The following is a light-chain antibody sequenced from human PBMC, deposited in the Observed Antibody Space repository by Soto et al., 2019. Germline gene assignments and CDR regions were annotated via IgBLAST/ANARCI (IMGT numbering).Light chain of an antibody. J-gene: IGLJ1*01. Sequence: QSVLTQPTSVSGSPGQSITISCTGTSNDVGGYNFVSWYQQHPDKAPRLMIYEVTNRPSGVSDRLSGSKSGNTASLTISGLQAEDEADYYCTSFTSIHTYVFGTGTKVTVL. CDR2: EVT. CDR3: TSFTSIHTYV. CDR1: SNDVGGYNF. V-gene: IGLV2-14*01.